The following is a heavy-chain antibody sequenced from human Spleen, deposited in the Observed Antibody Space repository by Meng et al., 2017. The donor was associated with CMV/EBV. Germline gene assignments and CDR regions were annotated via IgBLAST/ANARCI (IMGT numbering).Heavy chain of an antibody. CDR1: GFNFRNYG. D-gene: IGHD6-13*01. CDR3: ARDRGRQQLFYYYYGMDV. Sequence: GESLKISCAAAGFNFRNYGIHWVRQAPGKGLEWVAIIWYDGSHRYYADSVQGRFTIPRDNSKNTVYLQMNSLRAEDTAVYYCARDRGRQQLFYYYYGMDVWGQGTTVTVSS. J-gene: IGHJ6*02. CDR2: IWYDGSHR. V-gene: IGHV3-33*01.